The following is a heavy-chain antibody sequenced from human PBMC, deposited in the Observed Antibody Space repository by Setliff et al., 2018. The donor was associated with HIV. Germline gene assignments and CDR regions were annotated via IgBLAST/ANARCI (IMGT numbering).Heavy chain of an antibody. CDR3: ARDCSGGTCHSGGGYDTFDF. Sequence: SETLSLTCAVYGGSFSGCYWSWIRQPPGKGLEWIGEINHSGSTNYNPSLKSRVTISVDTSKNQFSLKLSSVTAADTAVYYCARDCSGGTCHSGGGYDTFDFWGQGTMVTVSS. J-gene: IGHJ3*01. V-gene: IGHV4-34*01. CDR2: INHSGST. D-gene: IGHD2-15*01. CDR1: GGSFSGCY.